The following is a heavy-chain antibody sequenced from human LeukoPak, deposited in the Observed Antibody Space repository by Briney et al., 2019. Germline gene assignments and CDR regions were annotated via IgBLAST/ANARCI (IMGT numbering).Heavy chain of an antibody. CDR1: GFTFSSFP. D-gene: IGHD6-19*01. V-gene: IGHV3-23*01. CDR3: AKDSYSSGWSTSPFDY. CDR2: IFPSGDEI. J-gene: IGHJ4*02. Sequence: SGGSLRLSCAASGFTFSSFPMIWVRQAPGKGLEWVSSIFPSGDEIHYADSVKGRFTISRDNSKNTLYLQMNSLRAEDTAVYYCAKDSYSSGWSTSPFDYWGQGTLVTVSS.